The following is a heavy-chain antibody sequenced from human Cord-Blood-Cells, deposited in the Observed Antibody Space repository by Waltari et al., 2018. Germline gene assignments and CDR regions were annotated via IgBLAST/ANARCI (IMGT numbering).Heavy chain of an antibody. V-gene: IGHV4-30-4*01. CDR1: GGSISSGDYY. CDR3: ARGSGYYHNWFDP. CDR2: IYYSGGT. Sequence: QVQLQESGPGLVKPSQTLSLTCTVSGGSISSGDYYWSWIRQPPGKGLEWIGYIYYSGGTYYNPSLKSRVTISVDTSKNQFSLKLSSVTAADTAMYYCARGSGYYHNWFDPWGQGTLVTVSS. J-gene: IGHJ5*02. D-gene: IGHD3-22*01.